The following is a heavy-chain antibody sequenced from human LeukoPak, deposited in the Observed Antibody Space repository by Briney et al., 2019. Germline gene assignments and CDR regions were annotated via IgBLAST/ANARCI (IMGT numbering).Heavy chain of an antibody. Sequence: GESLKISCAASGFTFSSYAMSWVRQAPGKGLEWVSAISGSGGSTYYADSVKGRFTISRDNSKNTLYLQTNSLRAEDTAVYYCAKDQYSGYGYYYYYMDVWGKGTTVAVSS. CDR2: ISGSGGST. D-gene: IGHD5-12*01. J-gene: IGHJ6*03. V-gene: IGHV3-23*01. CDR3: AKDQYSGYGYYYYYMDV. CDR1: GFTFSSYA.